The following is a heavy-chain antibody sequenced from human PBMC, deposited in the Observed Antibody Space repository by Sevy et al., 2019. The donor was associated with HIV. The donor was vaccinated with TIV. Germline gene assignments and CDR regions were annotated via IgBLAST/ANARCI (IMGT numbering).Heavy chain of an antibody. CDR2: IQSDGSNK. CDR1: GFSFRSYG. D-gene: IGHD2-2*01. J-gene: IGHJ6*02. CDR3: AKSRFCSGTNCPLSEFKYFYYYGMDV. V-gene: IGHV3-30*02. Sequence: GGSLRLSCAASGFSFRSYGLHWVRQAPGKGLEWVAFIQSDGSNKYYADSVKGRFTISRDNSKNTLFLQMSRLRSEDTAVYYCAKSRFCSGTNCPLSEFKYFYYYGMDVWGQGTTVTVSS.